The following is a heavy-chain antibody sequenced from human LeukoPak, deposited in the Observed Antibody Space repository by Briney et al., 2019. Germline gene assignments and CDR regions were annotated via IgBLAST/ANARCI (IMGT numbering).Heavy chain of an antibody. Sequence: ASVKVSCKASGYIFTGYYMHWVRQAPGQGLEWMGWINPNSGDTNYAQKFQGRVTMTRDTAISTAYMELSRLRSDDTAVYYCARMKDSSSWYPSDYWGQGTLVTVSS. D-gene: IGHD6-13*01. CDR2: INPNSGDT. CDR1: GYIFTGYY. CDR3: ARMKDSSSWYPSDY. J-gene: IGHJ4*02. V-gene: IGHV1-2*02.